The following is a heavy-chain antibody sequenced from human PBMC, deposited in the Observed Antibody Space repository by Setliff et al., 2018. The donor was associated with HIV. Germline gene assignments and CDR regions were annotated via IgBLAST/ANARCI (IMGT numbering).Heavy chain of an antibody. J-gene: IGHJ4*02. V-gene: IGHV1-24*01. CDR3: AADYYDSSGFYVWLGF. CDR1: GYTLIELS. Sequence: VKVSCKVSGYTLIELSIHWVRQAPGKGLEWLGGFDPEERDTNYAQKFQGRFTMTEDTSTDTAYMELSRLRSEDTAVYFCAADYYDSSGFYVWLGFWGQGTLVTVSS. CDR2: FDPEERDT. D-gene: IGHD3-22*01.